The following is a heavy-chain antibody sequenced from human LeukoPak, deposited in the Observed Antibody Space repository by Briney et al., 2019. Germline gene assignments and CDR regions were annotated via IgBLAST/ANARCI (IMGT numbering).Heavy chain of an antibody. Sequence: GGSLRLSCAASEFTFINYAMTWVRQAPGKGLEWVSAISGSGGSTYYADSVKGRFTVSRDNSKNTLYLQMNSLRAEDTAVYYCAKSTQLRGGIATDFDSWGQGTLVTVSS. J-gene: IGHJ4*02. CDR1: EFTFINYA. CDR3: AKSTQLRGGIATDFDS. CDR2: ISGSGGST. D-gene: IGHD3-16*02. V-gene: IGHV3-23*01.